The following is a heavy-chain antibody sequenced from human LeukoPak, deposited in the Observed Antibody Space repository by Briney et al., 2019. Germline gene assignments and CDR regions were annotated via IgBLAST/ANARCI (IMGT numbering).Heavy chain of an antibody. CDR2: ISGSGGTT. CDR3: AKDLPDYGDYIEGY. V-gene: IGHV3-23*01. CDR1: GFTFSSFA. Sequence: GGSLRLSCAASGFTFSSFAMSWVRQAPGKGLEWVSTISGSGGTTNYADSARGRFTFSRDNSKNTLYLQMNSLRAEDTAVYYCAKDLPDYGDYIEGYWGQGTLVTVSS. D-gene: IGHD4-17*01. J-gene: IGHJ4*02.